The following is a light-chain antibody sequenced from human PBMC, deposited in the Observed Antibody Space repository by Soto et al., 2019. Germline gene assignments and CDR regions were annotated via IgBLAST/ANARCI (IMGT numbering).Light chain of an antibody. Sequence: QSALTQPPSASGSPGQSVTISCTGTDSDVGGYNFVSWYQQHPGKVPKLMIYEVYKRPSGVPDRFSGSKSGNTASLTVSGLQADDEADYYCSSYAASDNFVIFGGGTKRTVL. CDR2: EVY. CDR3: SSYAASDNFVI. J-gene: IGLJ2*01. CDR1: DSDVGGYNF. V-gene: IGLV2-8*01.